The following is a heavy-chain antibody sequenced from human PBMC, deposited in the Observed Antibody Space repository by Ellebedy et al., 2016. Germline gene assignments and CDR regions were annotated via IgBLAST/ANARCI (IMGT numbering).Heavy chain of an antibody. J-gene: IGHJ5*02. CDR2: INHSGST. CDR1: GGSFSGYY. CDR3: VRLGYGGNSEGFWFNP. D-gene: IGHD4-23*01. V-gene: IGHV4-34*01. Sequence: SETLSLXCTVYGGSFSGYYWSWIRQPPGKGLEWIGEINHSGSTNYNPSLKSRVTISVDTSKNQFSLKLSSVTAADTAVYYCVRLGYGGNSEGFWFNPWGQGTLVTVSS.